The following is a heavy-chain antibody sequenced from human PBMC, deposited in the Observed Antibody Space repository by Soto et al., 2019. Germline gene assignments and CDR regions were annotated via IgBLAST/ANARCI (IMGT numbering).Heavy chain of an antibody. CDR3: EREKGDSSSLLRSIDP. D-gene: IGHD6-6*01. CDR2: IYTSGST. CDR1: GGSISSYY. V-gene: IGHV4-4*07. J-gene: IGHJ5*02. Sequence: SETLSLTCTVSGGSISSYYWSWIRQPAGKGLEWIGRIYTSGSTNYNPSLKSRVTMSVDTSKNKFSMKLSYVTAADTAVYYCEREKGDSSSLLRSIDPWPQGTLVPVS.